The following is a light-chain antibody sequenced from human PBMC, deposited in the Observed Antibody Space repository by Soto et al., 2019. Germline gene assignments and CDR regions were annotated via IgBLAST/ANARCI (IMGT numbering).Light chain of an antibody. J-gene: IGLJ1*01. Sequence: QSALTQPPSASGSPGQSVTISCTGTSSDVGGYNYVSWYQQHPGKAPKLMIYDVSKRPSGVPDRFSGSKSGNTASLTVSGHPDEDEADYYCSSSAGSNNYVFGTGTKLTVL. V-gene: IGLV2-8*01. CDR1: SSDVGGYNY. CDR3: SSSAGSNNYV. CDR2: DVS.